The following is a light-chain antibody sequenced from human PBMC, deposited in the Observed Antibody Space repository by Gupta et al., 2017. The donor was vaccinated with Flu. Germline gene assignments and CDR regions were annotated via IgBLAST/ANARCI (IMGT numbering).Light chain of an antibody. J-gene: IGKJ4*02. CDR2: GAS. CDR3: QEYVSSLS. CDR1: QSVSSSY. Sequence: IVLSQSPGTLSLSPGDRATLSWRANQSVSSSYLGWYQQKNDEARRLRICGASSGATGIPDRFSGSGSGTDYTITSSRLEAEDLAVYYCQEYVSSLSFGGGTKVEIK. V-gene: IGKV3-20*01.